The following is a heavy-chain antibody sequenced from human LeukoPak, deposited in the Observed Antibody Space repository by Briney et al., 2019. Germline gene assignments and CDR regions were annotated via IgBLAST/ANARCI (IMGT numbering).Heavy chain of an antibody. CDR2: INHSGST. Sequence: SETLSLTCAVYGGSFSGYYWSWIRQPPGRGLEWIGEINHSGSTNYNPSLKSRVTISVDTSKNQFSLKLSSVTAADTAVYYCARAYSSSYWFDPWGQGTLVTVSS. CDR3: ARAYSSSYWFDP. J-gene: IGHJ5*02. D-gene: IGHD6-6*01. V-gene: IGHV4-34*01. CDR1: GGSFSGYY.